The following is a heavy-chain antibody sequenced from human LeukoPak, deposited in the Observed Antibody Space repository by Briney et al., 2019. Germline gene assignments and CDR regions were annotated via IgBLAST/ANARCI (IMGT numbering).Heavy chain of an antibody. Sequence: GGSLRLSCVDSGFTFRSYAMSWVRQAPGKGLEWVSIISDDGRTSYYGDSVKGRFTISRDNSKNTLYLQMNSLRAENTAVYYCAKDPHGWLSALVYDYWGQGTLVTVSS. CDR1: GFTFRSYA. D-gene: IGHD3-22*01. J-gene: IGHJ4*02. V-gene: IGHV3-23*01. CDR2: ISDDGRTS. CDR3: AKDPHGWLSALVYDY.